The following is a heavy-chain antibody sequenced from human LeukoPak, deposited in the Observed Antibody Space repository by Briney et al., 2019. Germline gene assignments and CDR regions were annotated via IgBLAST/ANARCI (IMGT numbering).Heavy chain of an antibody. V-gene: IGHV3-23*01. CDR2: ISGSGGST. CDR1: GFAFSSYA. J-gene: IGHJ4*02. D-gene: IGHD3-22*01. CDR3: AKSFYDSSGYWVRTAYYFDY. Sequence: GGSLRLSCAASGFAFSSYAMSWVRQAPGKGLEWVSAISGSGGSTYYADSVKGRFTISRDNSKNTLYLRMNSLRAEDTAIYYCAKSFYDSSGYWVRTAYYFDYWGQGTLVTVSS.